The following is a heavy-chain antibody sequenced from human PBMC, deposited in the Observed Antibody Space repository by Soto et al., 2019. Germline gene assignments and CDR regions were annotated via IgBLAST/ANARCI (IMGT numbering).Heavy chain of an antibody. J-gene: IGHJ6*02. CDR2: IYYSGST. CDR3: ARYDYESGYGMDV. D-gene: IGHD4-17*01. CDR1: GGSISSGGYY. V-gene: IGHV4-31*03. Sequence: PSESLSLTCTVSGGSISSGGYYWSWIRQHPGKGLEWIGYIYYSGSTYYNPSLKSRVTISVDTSKNQFSLKLSSVTAADTAVYYCARYDYESGYGMDVWGQGTTVTVSS.